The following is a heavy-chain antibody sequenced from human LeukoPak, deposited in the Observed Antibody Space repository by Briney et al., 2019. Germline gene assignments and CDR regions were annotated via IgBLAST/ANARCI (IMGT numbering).Heavy chain of an antibody. CDR3: ARGRAHYYGSGRDLDY. V-gene: IGHV1-18*01. CDR2: ISAYNGNT. D-gene: IGHD3-10*01. CDR1: GYTFTSYG. Sequence: ASVKVSCKASGYTFTSYGISWVRQAPGQGLEWMGWISAYNGNTNYAQKLQGIVTMTTDTSTSTAYMELRSLRSDDTAVYYCARGRAHYYGSGRDLDYWGQGTLVTVSS. J-gene: IGHJ4*02.